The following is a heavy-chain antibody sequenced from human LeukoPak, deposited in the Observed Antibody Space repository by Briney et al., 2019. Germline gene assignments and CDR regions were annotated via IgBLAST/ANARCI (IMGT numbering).Heavy chain of an antibody. CDR2: VSFDGSNK. Sequence: PGRSLRLSWAASGFTFTSYAMHWVRQAPGKGREWLAVVSFDGSNKYHADSVKGLFTISRDNSKNTLYLQMDSLRPEDTAVYYCAEDIYVWGTYTDHWGQGTLVTVSS. D-gene: IGHD3-16*01. CDR1: GFTFTSYA. CDR3: AEDIYVWGTYTDH. V-gene: IGHV3-30*18. J-gene: IGHJ4*02.